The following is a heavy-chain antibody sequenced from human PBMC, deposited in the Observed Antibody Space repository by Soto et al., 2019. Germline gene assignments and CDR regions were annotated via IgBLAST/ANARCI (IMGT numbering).Heavy chain of an antibody. Sequence: GASVKVSCKASGYTFTGYYMHWVRQAPGQGLEWMGWINPNSGGTNYAQKFQGRVTMTRDTSISTAYMELSRLRSDDTAVYYCARTVYGSGSYHDYWGQGTLVTVS. D-gene: IGHD3-10*01. CDR2: INPNSGGT. V-gene: IGHV1-2*02. CDR3: ARTVYGSGSYHDY. CDR1: GYTFTGYY. J-gene: IGHJ4*02.